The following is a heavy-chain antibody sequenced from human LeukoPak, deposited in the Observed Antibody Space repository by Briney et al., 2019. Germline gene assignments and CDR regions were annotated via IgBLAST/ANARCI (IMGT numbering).Heavy chain of an antibody. CDR3: AREGGYDILTGYQDY. CDR1: GYIFTTYF. V-gene: IGHV1-2*02. CDR2: VNPNNGDT. D-gene: IGHD3-9*01. J-gene: IGHJ4*02. Sequence: ASVKVSCKASGYIFTTYFIHWVRQAPGQGLEWMGWVNPNNGDTNYVRKFQGRVTMTRDTSISTAYMELTRLRSDDTAVYYCAREGGYDILTGYQDYWGQGTLVTVSS.